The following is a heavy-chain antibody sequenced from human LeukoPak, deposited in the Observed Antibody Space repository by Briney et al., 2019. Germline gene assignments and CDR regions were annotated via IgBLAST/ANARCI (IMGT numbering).Heavy chain of an antibody. J-gene: IGHJ6*03. Sequence: GGSLRLSCAASRFTFSSYSMNGVRQAPGRGRDWVSAIIGSGGRTYYADSVEGRFTLSRDNSKNTLYLHMNSLRAEDTAVYYCAKDLLYDSSGYYIYYYMDVWGKGTTVTVSS. D-gene: IGHD3-22*01. CDR2: IIGSGGRT. CDR3: AKDLLYDSSGYYIYYYMDV. V-gene: IGHV3-23*01. CDR1: RFTFSSYS.